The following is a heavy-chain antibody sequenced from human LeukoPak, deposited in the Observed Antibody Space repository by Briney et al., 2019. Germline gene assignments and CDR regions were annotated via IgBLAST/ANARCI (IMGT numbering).Heavy chain of an antibody. CDR2: ISSSGSTI. Sequence: PGGSLTLSCAPSGFPFSEYYKRGIPHATGEGGEWVSYISSSGSTIYYADSVKGRFTISRDNAKNSLYLQMNSLRAEDTAVYYCTAPDSFTVFDHWGQGTLVTVSS. CDR1: GFPFSEYY. V-gene: IGHV3-11*01. CDR3: TAPDSFTVFDH. D-gene: IGHD4-17*01. J-gene: IGHJ4*02.